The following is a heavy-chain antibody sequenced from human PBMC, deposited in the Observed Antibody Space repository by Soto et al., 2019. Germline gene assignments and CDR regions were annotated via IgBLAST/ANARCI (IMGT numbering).Heavy chain of an antibody. J-gene: IGHJ2*01. Sequence: WTGIRQRPGRGLEWIGYTYYTGSTYYHPSLKSRVTISEDTSKNQFSLHLNSVTAADTAIYYCARGDSTSTPYWYFDLWGRGTLVTVSS. V-gene: IGHV4-31*02. CDR3: ARGDSTSTPYWYFDL. CDR2: TYYTGST. D-gene: IGHD5-18*01.